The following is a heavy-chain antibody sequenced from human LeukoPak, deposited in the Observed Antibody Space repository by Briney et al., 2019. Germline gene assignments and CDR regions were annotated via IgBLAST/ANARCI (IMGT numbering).Heavy chain of an antibody. CDR1: GFTFSDYY. D-gene: IGHD3-10*01. CDR2: ISSSSSYT. J-gene: IGHJ4*02. Sequence: GGSQRLSCTASGFTFSDYYMNWIRQAPGKGLEWIPYISSSSSYTKYSDSVKGRFTISRDNAKNSLYLQMSGLRAEDTAVYYCAKPVMIRGAPLWGQGTLVIVS. CDR3: AKPVMIRGAPL. V-gene: IGHV3-11*03.